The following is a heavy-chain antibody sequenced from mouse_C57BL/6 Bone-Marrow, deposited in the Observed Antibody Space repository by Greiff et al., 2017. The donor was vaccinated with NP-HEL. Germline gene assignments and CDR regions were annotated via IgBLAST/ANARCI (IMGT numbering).Heavy chain of an antibody. V-gene: IGHV5-17*01. CDR1: GFTFSDYG. CDR3: AIYYGSSHWYFDV. D-gene: IGHD1-1*01. CDR2: ISSGSSTI. Sequence: EVQVVESGGGLVKPGGSLKLSCAASGFTFSDYGMHWVRQAPEKGLEWVAYISSGSSTIYYADTVKGRFTISRDNAKNTLFLQMTSLRSEDTAMYYGAIYYGSSHWYFDVWGTGTTVTVSS. J-gene: IGHJ1*03.